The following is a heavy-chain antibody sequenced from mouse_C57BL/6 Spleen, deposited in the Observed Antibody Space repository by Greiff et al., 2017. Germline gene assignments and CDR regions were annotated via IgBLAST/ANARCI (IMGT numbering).Heavy chain of an antibody. CDR3: ARDCYYGDY. J-gene: IGHJ2*01. CDR2: INPNNGGT. Sequence: VQLQQSGPELVKPGASVKISCKASGYTFTDYYMNWVKQSHGQSLEWIGDINPNNGGTSYTQKFKGKATLTVDKSSSTAYMELRSLTSEDSAVYYCARDCYYGDYWGQGTTLTVSS. V-gene: IGHV1-26*01. CDR1: GYTFTDYY.